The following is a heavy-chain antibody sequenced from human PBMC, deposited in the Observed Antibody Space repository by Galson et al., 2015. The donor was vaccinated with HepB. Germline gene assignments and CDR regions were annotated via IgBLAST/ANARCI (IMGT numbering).Heavy chain of an antibody. CDR3: ARPRWELQGLGAFDI. V-gene: IGHV4-59*01. D-gene: IGHD1-26*01. CDR2: IYYSGST. J-gene: IGHJ3*02. Sequence: LSLTCTVSGGSISSYYWSWIRQPPGKGLEWIGYIYYSGSTNYNPSLKSRVTISVDTSKNQFSLKLSSVTAADTAVYYCARPRWELQGLGAFDIWGQGTMVTVSS. CDR1: GGSISSYY.